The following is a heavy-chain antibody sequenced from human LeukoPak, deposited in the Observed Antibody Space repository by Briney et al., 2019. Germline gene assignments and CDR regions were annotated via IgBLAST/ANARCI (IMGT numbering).Heavy chain of an antibody. J-gene: IGHJ6*03. CDR2: IYTSGST. CDR1: GGSISSYY. V-gene: IGHV4-4*07. Sequence: NPSETLSLTCTVSGGSISSYYWSWIRQPAGKGLEWIGRIYTSGSTNYNPSLKSRVTMSVDTSKNQFSLKLSSVTAADTAVYYCAREWWGYCSSTSCYGAYYYYYMDVWGNGTTVTVSS. CDR3: AREWWGYCSSTSCYGAYYYYYMDV. D-gene: IGHD2-2*01.